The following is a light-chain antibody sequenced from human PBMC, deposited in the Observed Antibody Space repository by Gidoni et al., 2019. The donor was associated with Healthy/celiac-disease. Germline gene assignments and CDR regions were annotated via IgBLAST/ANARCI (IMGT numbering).Light chain of an antibody. CDR2: GAS. CDR3: QQYNNWLSLT. Sequence: EIVMTQSPATLSVSPGERATLSCRVSQRVSSNLAWYQQKPGQAPRLLIYGASTRATGIPARFSGSGSGTEFTLTISSLQSEDFAVYYCQQYNNWLSLTFGGXTKVEIK. V-gene: IGKV3-15*01. J-gene: IGKJ4*01. CDR1: QRVSSN.